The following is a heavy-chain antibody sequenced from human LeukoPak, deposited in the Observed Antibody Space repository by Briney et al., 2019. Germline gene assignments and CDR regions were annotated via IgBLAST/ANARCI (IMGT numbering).Heavy chain of an antibody. CDR3: ARGRSGSYYSWFDP. J-gene: IGHJ5*02. D-gene: IGHD1-26*01. CDR1: GFTFSSYW. V-gene: IGHV3-7*04. CDR2: IKQDGSEK. Sequence: PGGSLRLSCAASGFTFSSYWMSWVRQAPGKGLEWVANIKQDGSEKYYVDSVKGRFTISRDNAKNSLYLQMNSLRAEDTAVYYCARGRSGSYYSWFDPWGQGTLVTVSS.